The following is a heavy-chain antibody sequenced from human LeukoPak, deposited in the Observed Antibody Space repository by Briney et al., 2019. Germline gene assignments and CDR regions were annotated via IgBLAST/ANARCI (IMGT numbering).Heavy chain of an antibody. CDR2: IKPDGREK. Sequence: PGGSLRLSCAASGFTFSSYWMSWVRQAPGKGLEWVANIKPDGREKYYVDSVKGRFTISRDNPKNSLYLQMNGLRAEDTAVYYCASPRGYCSGGSCPYYFDYWGQGTLVTVSS. J-gene: IGHJ4*02. CDR1: GFTFSSYW. V-gene: IGHV3-7*01. CDR3: ASPRGYCSGGSCPYYFDY. D-gene: IGHD2-15*01.